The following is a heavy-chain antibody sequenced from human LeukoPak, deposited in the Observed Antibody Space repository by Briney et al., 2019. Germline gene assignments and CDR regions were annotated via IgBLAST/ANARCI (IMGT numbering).Heavy chain of an antibody. CDR2: ISTSGSTK. CDR3: ARGSYEPDY. V-gene: IGHV3-48*03. J-gene: IGHJ4*02. Sequence: GGSPRLSCAASGFTFSSYDMNWVRQAPGKGLEWVSYISTSGSTKYYADSVKGRFTISRDNAKNSLYLQMISLRAEDTAVYYRARGSYEPDYWGQGTLVTVSS. D-gene: IGHD3-22*01. CDR1: GFTFSSYD.